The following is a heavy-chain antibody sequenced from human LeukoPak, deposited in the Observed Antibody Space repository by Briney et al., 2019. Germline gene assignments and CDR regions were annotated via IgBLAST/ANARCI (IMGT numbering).Heavy chain of an antibody. J-gene: IGHJ4*02. V-gene: IGHV7-4-1*02. Sequence: ASVKVSCKASGYTFTSYDINWVRQATGQGLEWMGWINTNTGNPTYAQGFTGRFVFSLDTSVSTAYLQISSLKTEDTAVYYCARAVGDTVTLYYFDYWGQGTLVTVSS. CDR2: INTNTGNP. CDR3: ARAVGDTVTLYYFDY. D-gene: IGHD4-17*01. CDR1: GYTFTSYD.